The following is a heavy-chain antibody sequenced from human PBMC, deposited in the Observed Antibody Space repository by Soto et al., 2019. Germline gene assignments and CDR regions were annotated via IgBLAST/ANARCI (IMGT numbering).Heavy chain of an antibody. CDR1: GFTFSSYS. J-gene: IGHJ6*03. D-gene: IGHD2-2*03. Sequence: GGSLRLSCAASGFTFSSYSMNWVRQAPGKGLEWVSYISSSSSTIYYADSVKGRFTISRDNAKNSLYLQMNSLRAEDTAVYYCARESGYCSSTSCYDYYYMDVWGKGTTVTVSS. CDR2: ISSSSSTI. CDR3: ARESGYCSSTSCYDYYYMDV. V-gene: IGHV3-48*01.